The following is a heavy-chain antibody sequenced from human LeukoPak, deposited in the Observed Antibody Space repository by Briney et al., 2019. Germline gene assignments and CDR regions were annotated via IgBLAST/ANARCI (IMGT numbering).Heavy chain of an antibody. D-gene: IGHD3-22*01. V-gene: IGHV4-59*01. CDR1: GGSISSYY. CDR2: IYYSGST. Sequence: SETLSLTCTVSGGSISSYYWSWIRQPPGKGLEWIGYIYYSGSTNYNPSLKSRVTISVDTSKNQFSLKLSSVTAADTAVYYCARVHHSSGYYYYFDYWGQGTLVTVSS. J-gene: IGHJ4*02. CDR3: ARVHHSSGYYYYFDY.